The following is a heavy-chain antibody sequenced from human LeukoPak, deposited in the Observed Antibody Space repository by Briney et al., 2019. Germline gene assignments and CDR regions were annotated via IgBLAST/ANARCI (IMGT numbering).Heavy chain of an antibody. D-gene: IGHD3-10*01. J-gene: IGHJ4*02. V-gene: IGHV1-8*01. Sequence: GASVKVSCKASGYTFASYDIKWVRQATGQGLEWMGWMNPNSGNTGYAQKFQGRVTMTRNTPISTAYMELSSLRSENTAVYYCARALSRYGSANSGYWGQGTLVTVSS. CDR2: MNPNSGNT. CDR1: GYTFASYD. CDR3: ARALSRYGSANSGY.